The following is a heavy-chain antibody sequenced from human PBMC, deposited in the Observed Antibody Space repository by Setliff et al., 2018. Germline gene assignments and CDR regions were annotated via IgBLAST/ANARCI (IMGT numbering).Heavy chain of an antibody. CDR1: GYSFSTYA. D-gene: IGHD2-2*02. J-gene: IGHJ4*02. Sequence: KVSCKASGYSFSTYAMHWVRQAPGQRLEWMGWINGGNGNTKYSQRFQGRITITRDTSASTAYMEMSSLRSEDTAVYYCARDREYCSRTSCYIDYWGQGALVTVSS. V-gene: IGHV1-3*01. CDR2: INGGNGNT. CDR3: ARDREYCSRTSCYIDY.